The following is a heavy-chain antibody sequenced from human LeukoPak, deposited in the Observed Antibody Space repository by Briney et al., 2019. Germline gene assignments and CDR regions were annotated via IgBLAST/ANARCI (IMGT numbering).Heavy chain of an antibody. CDR3: ARESTAILDY. Sequence: QVQLQESGPGLVKPSETLSPPCTVSGRSISSGDYYCRWIRQHPGKGLEWIGYIYYSGSTYYNPSLKSRVTISVDTSKNQFSLKLSSVTAADTAVYYCARESTAILDYWGQGTLVTVSS. V-gene: IGHV4-30-4*01. D-gene: IGHD5-18*01. J-gene: IGHJ4*02. CDR2: IYYSGST. CDR1: GRSISSGDYY.